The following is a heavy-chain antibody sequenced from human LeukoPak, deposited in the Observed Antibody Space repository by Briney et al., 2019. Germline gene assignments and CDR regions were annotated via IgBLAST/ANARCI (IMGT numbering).Heavy chain of an antibody. D-gene: IGHD3-22*01. J-gene: IGHJ4*02. CDR1: GFTVSSNY. CDR3: ARDIAGNYYDSSGPFDY. V-gene: IGHV3-66*01. Sequence: GGSLRLSCAASGFTVSSNYMSWVRQAPGKGLERVSVIYSGGSTYYADSVKGRFTISRDNSKNTLYLQMNSLRAEDTAVYYCARDIAGNYYDSSGPFDYWGQGTLVTVSS. CDR2: IYSGGST.